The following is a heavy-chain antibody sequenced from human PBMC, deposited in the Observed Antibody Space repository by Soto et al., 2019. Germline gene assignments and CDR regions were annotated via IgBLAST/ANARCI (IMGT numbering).Heavy chain of an antibody. D-gene: IGHD2-15*01. CDR1: GYTFTSYG. CDR2: ISAYNGNT. V-gene: IGHV1-18*01. CDR3: VVAAQAYYFDY. Sequence: QVQLVQSGAEVKKPGASVKVSCKASGYTFTSYGISWVRQAPGQGLEWMGWISAYNGNTNYAQKLQGRVTMTTDTSTRTACMELRSLRSDDTAVYYCVVAAQAYYFDYWGQGTLVTVSS. J-gene: IGHJ4*02.